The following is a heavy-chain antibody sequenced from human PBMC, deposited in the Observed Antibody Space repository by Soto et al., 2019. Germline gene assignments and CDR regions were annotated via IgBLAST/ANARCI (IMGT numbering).Heavy chain of an antibody. Sequence: SVKVSCKASAFPFTSSAGKWVRHPRGQRLEGIGWLVVGSGNTNYAQKLTERVTITRDMATSTAYMELSSLRSEDTAVYYCAADQDAFWSGQDYSYFGTHVRDEGTTVTVSS. J-gene: IGHJ6*02. V-gene: IGHV1-58*01. D-gene: IGHD3-3*01. CDR3: AADQDAFWSGQDYSYFGTHV. CDR2: LVVGSGNT. CDR1: AFPFTSSA.